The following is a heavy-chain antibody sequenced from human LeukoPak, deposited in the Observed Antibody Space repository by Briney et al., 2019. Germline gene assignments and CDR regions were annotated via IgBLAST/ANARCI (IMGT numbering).Heavy chain of an antibody. D-gene: IGHD5-18*01. CDR1: GYTFTSYG. CDR3: ARDLPLYSYGFFAAGDSDY. CDR2: ISAYNGNT. V-gene: IGHV1-18*01. J-gene: IGHJ4*02. Sequence: GASVKVSCKASGYTFTSYGISWVRQAPGQGLEWMGWISAYNGNTNYAQKLQGRVTMTTDTSTSTAYMELRSLRSDDTAVYYCARDLPLYSYGFFAAGDSDYWGQGTLVTVSS.